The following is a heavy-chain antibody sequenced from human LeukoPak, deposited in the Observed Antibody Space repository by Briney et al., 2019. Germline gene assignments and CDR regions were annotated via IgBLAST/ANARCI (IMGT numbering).Heavy chain of an antibody. D-gene: IGHD6-19*01. Sequence: GGSLRLSCAASGFTFSSYGMHWVRQAPGKGLEWVAVIWYDGSNKYYADSVKGRFTISRDNSKNTLYLQMNSLRAEDTAVYYCAKDLDGSGWPLDYWGQGTLVSVSS. CDR2: IWYDGSNK. CDR3: AKDLDGSGWPLDY. CDR1: GFTFSSYG. J-gene: IGHJ4*02. V-gene: IGHV3-33*06.